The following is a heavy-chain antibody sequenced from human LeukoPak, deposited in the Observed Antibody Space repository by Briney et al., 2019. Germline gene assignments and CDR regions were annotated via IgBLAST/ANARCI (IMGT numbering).Heavy chain of an antibody. CDR3: MRDGPSWGLL. CDR1: GGSISTYY. J-gene: IGHJ4*02. CDR2: FSTSGIT. Sequence: SETLSLTCTVSGGSISTYYSTWIRQPAGKGLEWIGRFSTSGITNYNPSLKSRVTMSVDTSKNQFFLKLNSVTAADTAVYYCMRDGPSWGLLWGQGALVTVSS. D-gene: IGHD7-27*01. V-gene: IGHV4-4*07.